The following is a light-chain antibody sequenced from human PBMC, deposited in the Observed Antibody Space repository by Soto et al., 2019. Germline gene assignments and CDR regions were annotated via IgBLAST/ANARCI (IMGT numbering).Light chain of an antibody. V-gene: IGKV2-28*01. CDR1: QSLLHSNGYNY. J-gene: IGKJ1*01. CDR2: MGS. CDR3: MQALQTWT. Sequence: DSVMTQSPLSLPVTPGEPASISCRSSQSLLHSNGYNYVDWYLQKPGQSPQLLIYMGSYRASGVPDRFSGSGSGTDFTLKISRVEAEDVGVYYCMQALQTWTFGQGTKVEIK.